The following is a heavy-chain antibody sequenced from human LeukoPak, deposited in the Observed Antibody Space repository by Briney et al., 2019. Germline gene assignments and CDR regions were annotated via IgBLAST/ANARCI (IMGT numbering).Heavy chain of an antibody. Sequence: PSETLSLTCTVSGGSFSNYYWNWIRQSPGKGLEWIGEVNPRGSTNYNPSLGSRVTMSTDTSKKQFSLRLTSVTAADTAVYYCEALEDDAFDIWGRGTMVTVSS. J-gene: IGHJ3*02. CDR3: EALEDDAFDI. D-gene: IGHD5-24*01. V-gene: IGHV4-34*01. CDR2: VNPRGST. CDR1: GGSFSNYY.